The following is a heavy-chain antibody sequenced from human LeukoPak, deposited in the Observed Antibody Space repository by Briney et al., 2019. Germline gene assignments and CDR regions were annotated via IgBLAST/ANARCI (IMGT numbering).Heavy chain of an antibody. CDR3: ARANPPAISFFDY. CDR2: ISSSSSSI. V-gene: IGHV3-21*01. D-gene: IGHD3-9*01. J-gene: IGHJ4*02. CDR1: GFTFSGYS. Sequence: GGSLRLSCAASGFTFSGYSMNWVRQVPGKGLEWVSSISSSSSSIYYADSVKGRFTISRDNAKNSLYLQMNSMRCEDTAVYYCARANPPAISFFDYWGQGTLVTVSS.